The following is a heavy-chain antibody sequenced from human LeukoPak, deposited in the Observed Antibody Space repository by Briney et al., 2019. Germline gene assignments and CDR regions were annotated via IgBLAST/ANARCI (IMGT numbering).Heavy chain of an antibody. V-gene: IGHV1-18*01. J-gene: IGHJ4*02. D-gene: IGHD3-22*01. Sequence: GASVKVSCKASGYTFTSYGISWVRQAPGQGLEWMGWISAYNGNTNYPQKLQGRVTMTTDTSTSTAYMELRSLRSDDTAVYYCARDRSRYYDSSVVDYWGQGTLVTVSS. CDR1: GYTFTSYG. CDR3: ARDRSRYYDSSVVDY. CDR2: ISAYNGNT.